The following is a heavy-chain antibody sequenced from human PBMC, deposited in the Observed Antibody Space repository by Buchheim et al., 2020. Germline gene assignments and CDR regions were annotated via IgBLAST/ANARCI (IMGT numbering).Heavy chain of an antibody. V-gene: IGHV3-7*01. CDR3: ARGVATFNY. Sequence: EVQLLESGGGSVQPGGSLRLSCAASGFTFSNFAMNWVRQAPGKGLEWVANIKQDGSEKYYVDSVKGRFTISRDNAKNSLYLQMNSLRAEDTAVYYCARGVATFNYWGQGTL. CDR2: IKQDGSEK. CDR1: GFTFSNFA. D-gene: IGHD5-12*01. J-gene: IGHJ4*02.